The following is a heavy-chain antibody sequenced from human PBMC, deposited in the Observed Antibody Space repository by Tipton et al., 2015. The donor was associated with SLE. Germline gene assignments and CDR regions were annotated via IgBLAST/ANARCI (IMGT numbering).Heavy chain of an antibody. Sequence: SLRLSCAASEFTFGSYSMSWVRQAPGKGLEWVSYISSSSTSIYSADSVKGRFTISRDNAKNSLYLQMNSLRAEDTAVYYCARAQSSGYYLKLGWYFDLWGRGTLVTVSS. V-gene: IGHV3-48*01. CDR1: EFTFGSYS. D-gene: IGHD3-22*01. CDR2: ISSSSTSI. CDR3: ARAQSSGYYLKLGWYFDL. J-gene: IGHJ2*01.